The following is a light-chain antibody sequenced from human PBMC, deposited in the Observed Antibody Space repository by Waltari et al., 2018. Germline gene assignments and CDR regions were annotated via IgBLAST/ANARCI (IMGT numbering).Light chain of an antibody. CDR3: QQYNNWPPWT. Sequence: EIVMTQSSATLSVSPGERATLSCWASQSVSSNLAWYQQKPGQAPRLLIYGASTRATGIPARFSGSGSGTDFTLTISSLQSEDFAVYYCQQYNNWPPWTFGQGTKVEIK. CDR1: QSVSSN. J-gene: IGKJ1*01. V-gene: IGKV3-15*01. CDR2: GAS.